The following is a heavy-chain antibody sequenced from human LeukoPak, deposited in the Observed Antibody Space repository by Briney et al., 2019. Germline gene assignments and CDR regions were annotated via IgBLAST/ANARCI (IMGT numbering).Heavy chain of an antibody. CDR2: FYSGGSA. D-gene: IGHD1-7*01. Sequence: PSETLSLTCIVPGGSISSSTYYWAWIRPPPGKGLEWIGTFYSGGSAYYNPSLTSRVSISKDTSDNQFSLRLYSVTAADTAVYYCARKQGGTMYDVWGQGTQVTVSS. V-gene: IGHV4-39*07. CDR3: ARKQGGTMYDV. J-gene: IGHJ4*02. CDR1: GGSISSSTYY.